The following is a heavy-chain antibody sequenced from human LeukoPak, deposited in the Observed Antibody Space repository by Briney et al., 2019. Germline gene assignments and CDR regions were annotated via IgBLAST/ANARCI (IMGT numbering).Heavy chain of an antibody. J-gene: IGHJ6*03. CDR2: IYYSGST. Sequence: SETLSLTCTVSGGSISSYYWSWIRQPPGKGLEWIGYIYYSGSTNYNPSLKSRVTISVDTSKNPFSLKLSSVTAADTAVYYCARRRISSGWDYYYHYMDVWGKGTTVTVSS. V-gene: IGHV4-59*08. CDR3: ARRRISSGWDYYYHYMDV. CDR1: GGSISSYY. D-gene: IGHD6-19*01.